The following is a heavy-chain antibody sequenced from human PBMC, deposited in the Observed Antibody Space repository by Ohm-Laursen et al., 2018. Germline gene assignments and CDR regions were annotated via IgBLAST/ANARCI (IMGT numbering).Heavy chain of an antibody. Sequence: SSVKVSCNASGGTFSSYAISWVRQAPGQGLEWMGGISPIFGTANYAQRFQGRVTITADESTSTAYMELSSLRSEDTAVYYCARLPKSGSYGYYYYYGMDVWGQGTTVTVSS. CDR2: ISPIFGTA. V-gene: IGHV1-69*01. D-gene: IGHD1-26*01. CDR3: ARLPKSGSYGYYYYYGMDV. J-gene: IGHJ6*02. CDR1: GGTFSSYA.